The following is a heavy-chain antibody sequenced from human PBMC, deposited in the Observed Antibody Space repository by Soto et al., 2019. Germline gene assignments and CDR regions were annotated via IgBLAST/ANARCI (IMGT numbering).Heavy chain of an antibody. CDR1: GFTFSSYG. V-gene: IGHV3-33*01. CDR3: XXXXXXXXXXX. Sequence: QVQLVESGGGVVQPGRSLRLSCAASGFTFSSYGMHWVRQAPGKGLEWVTVIWYDGSNKYYADSVKGRFTISRDNSKNTLYLQMXSXXXXXXXXXXXXXXXXXXXXXXXGQGTLVTVSS. J-gene: IGHJ4*02. CDR2: IWYDGSNK.